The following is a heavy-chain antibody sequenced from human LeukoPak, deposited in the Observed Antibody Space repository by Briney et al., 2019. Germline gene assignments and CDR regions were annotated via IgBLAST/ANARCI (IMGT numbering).Heavy chain of an antibody. J-gene: IGHJ4*02. V-gene: IGHV1-8*01. D-gene: IGHD6-19*01. CDR2: MNPNSGNT. CDR3: ARYGPNSGWYPGDY. Sequence: ASVKVSCKASGYTFTSYDINWVQQATGQGLEWMGWMNPNSGNTGYAQKFQGRVTMTRNTSVSTAYMELSSLRSEDTAVYYCARYGPNSGWYPGDYWGQGTLVTVSS. CDR1: GYTFTSYD.